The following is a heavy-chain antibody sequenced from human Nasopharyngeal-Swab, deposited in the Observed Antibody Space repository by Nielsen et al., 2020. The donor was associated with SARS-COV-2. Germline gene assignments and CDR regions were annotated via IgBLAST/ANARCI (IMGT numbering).Heavy chain of an antibody. Sequence: WIRQPPGKGLEWIGSICSGATTSYNASLKSRVTISEHTSKSQFSLNLPSAAAADTAMYYCARQRNHVFDIWGQGTMVTVSS. CDR2: ICSGATT. J-gene: IGHJ3*02. V-gene: IGHV4-39*01. CDR3: ARQRNHVFDI.